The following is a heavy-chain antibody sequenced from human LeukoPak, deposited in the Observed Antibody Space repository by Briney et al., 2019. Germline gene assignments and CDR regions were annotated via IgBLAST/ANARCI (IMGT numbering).Heavy chain of an antibody. D-gene: IGHD2-2*01. CDR1: GGTFSSYA. J-gene: IGHJ6*03. CDR3: ARDRLGYCSSTSCSESYYYYMDV. V-gene: IGHV1-69*05. CDR2: IIPIFGTA. Sequence: SVKVSCKASGGTFSSYAISWVRQAPGQGLEWMGGIIPIFGTANYAQKFQGRVTTTTDESTSTAYMELSSLRSEDTAVYYCARDRLGYCSSTSCSESYYYYMDVWGKGTTVTVSS.